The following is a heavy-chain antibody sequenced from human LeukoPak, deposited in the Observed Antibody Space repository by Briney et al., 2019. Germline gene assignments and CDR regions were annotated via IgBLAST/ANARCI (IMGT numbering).Heavy chain of an antibody. V-gene: IGHV3-30*18. D-gene: IGHD6-13*01. CDR1: GFTFSSYG. Sequence: PGGSLRLSCAASGFTFSSYGMHWVRQAPGKGLEWVAVISYDGNNQYYADSVKGRFTISRDNSKNSLYLQMNSLRDEDTAVYYCAKSTLIGGKYSSSWYYFGYWGQGTLVTVSS. CDR2: ISYDGNNQ. J-gene: IGHJ4*02. CDR3: AKSTLIGGKYSSSWYYFGY.